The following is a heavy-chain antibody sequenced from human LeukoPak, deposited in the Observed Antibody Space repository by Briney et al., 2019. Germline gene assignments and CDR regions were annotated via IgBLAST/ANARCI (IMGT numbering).Heavy chain of an antibody. D-gene: IGHD1-26*01. J-gene: IGHJ4*02. Sequence: GGSLRLSCAASGFIFSNYEMVWVRQAPGKGLQWLSYISSSSSDTSYADSVRGRFTISRDNAKKSVYLQMNSLRAEDTAIYYCVKSAGRNGGNWGQGTLVTVSS. V-gene: IGHV3-48*03. CDR1: GFIFSNYE. CDR2: ISSSSSDT. CDR3: VKSAGRNGGN.